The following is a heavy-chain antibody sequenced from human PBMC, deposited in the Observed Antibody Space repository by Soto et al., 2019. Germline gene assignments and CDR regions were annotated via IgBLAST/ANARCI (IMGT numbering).Heavy chain of an antibody. J-gene: IGHJ6*02. CDR3: ARAWGGKSYYYYYYGMDV. D-gene: IGHD3-16*01. V-gene: IGHV3-13*01. Sequence: EVQLVESGGGLVQPGGSLRLSCAASGFTFSSYDMHWVRQATGKGLEWVSAIGTAGDTYYPGSVKGRFTISRENAKNSLYLQMNSLRAEDTAVYYCARAWGGKSYYYYYYGMDVWGQGTTVTVSS. CDR2: IGTAGDT. CDR1: GFTFSSYD.